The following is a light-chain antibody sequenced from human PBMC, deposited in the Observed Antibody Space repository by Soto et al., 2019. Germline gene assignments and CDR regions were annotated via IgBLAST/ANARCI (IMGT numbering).Light chain of an antibody. CDR1: QSISSW. J-gene: IGKJ1*01. CDR2: KAS. V-gene: IGKV1-5*03. CDR3: QQYNSYPWK. Sequence: DIQMTQSPFTLSASVGDRVTITCRASQSISSWLAWYQQKPGKAPKLLIYKASTLESGVPSNFSGSGSGTEFTLTISSLQPEDFATYYCQQYNSYPWKFGKGTKV.